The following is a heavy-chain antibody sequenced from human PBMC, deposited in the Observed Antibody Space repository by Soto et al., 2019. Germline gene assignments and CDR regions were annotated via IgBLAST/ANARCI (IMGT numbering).Heavy chain of an antibody. CDR3: ASSSGSYWQLDY. J-gene: IGHJ4*02. Sequence: ASVKVSCKASGYTFTSYGISWVRQAPGQGLEWMGWINAYNGNTNYAQKYQGRVTMTTDTSTSTAYMEMSSLRSEDTAVYYCASSSGSYWQLDYWGQGTLVTVSS. D-gene: IGHD1-26*01. CDR1: GYTFTSYG. V-gene: IGHV1-18*01. CDR2: INAYNGNT.